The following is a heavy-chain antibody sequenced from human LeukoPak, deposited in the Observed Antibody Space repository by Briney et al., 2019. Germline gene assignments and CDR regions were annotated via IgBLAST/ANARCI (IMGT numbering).Heavy chain of an antibody. D-gene: IGHD5-12*01. J-gene: IGHJ4*02. V-gene: IGHV1-8*01. CDR3: ARLSSGYGEYYFDY. CDR1: GYTFTSYD. CDR2: MNPNSGST. Sequence: ASVKVSCKASGYTFTSYDINWVRQATGQGLEWMGWMNPNSGSTGYAQKFQGRVTMTRNTSISTAYMELSSLRSEDTAVYYCARLSSGYGEYYFDYWGQGTLVTVSS.